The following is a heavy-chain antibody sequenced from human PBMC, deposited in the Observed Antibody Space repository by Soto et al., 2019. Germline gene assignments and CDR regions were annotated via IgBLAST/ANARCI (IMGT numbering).Heavy chain of an antibody. CDR3: ARVDLGAALDY. Sequence: EVQFVESGGTMVQPVGSLRRSCVASGITLSSHEVTWVRQAPGKGLEWLPYISNSGSTKHYADSVKGRFTVSRDNAKNSVFLQMNSRRAEDTAIYYCARVDLGAALDYWGQGTLVTVAS. CDR1: GITLSSHE. CDR2: ISNSGSTK. D-gene: IGHD2-15*01. V-gene: IGHV3-48*03. J-gene: IGHJ4*02.